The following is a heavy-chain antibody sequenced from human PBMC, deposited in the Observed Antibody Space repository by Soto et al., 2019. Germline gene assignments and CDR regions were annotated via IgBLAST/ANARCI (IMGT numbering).Heavy chain of an antibody. CDR3: ARGADCTNGVCPIDY. CDR1: GGSISSSSYY. D-gene: IGHD2-8*01. J-gene: IGHJ4*02. CDR2: INHSGST. Sequence: SETLSLTCAVSGGSISSSSYYWGWIRQPPGKGLEWIGEINHSGSTNYNPSLKSRVTISVDTSKNQFSLKLSSVTAADTAVYYCARGADCTNGVCPIDYWGQGTLVTVSS. V-gene: IGHV4-39*07.